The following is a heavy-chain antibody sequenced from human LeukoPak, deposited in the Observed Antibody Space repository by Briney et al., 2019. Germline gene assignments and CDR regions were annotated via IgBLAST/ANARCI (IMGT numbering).Heavy chain of an antibody. V-gene: IGHV3-33*08. CDR1: GFTFSSYW. CDR2: IWYDGSDE. J-gene: IGHJ4*02. D-gene: IGHD3-22*01. Sequence: GGSLRLSCAASGFTFSSYWMSWVRQAPGKGLEWVSIIWYDGSDEYYADSVKGRFTISRDNSKNTLYLQMNSLRAEDTAVYYCARDGGYHSSGPFDYWGQGTLVTVSS. CDR3: ARDGGYHSSGPFDY.